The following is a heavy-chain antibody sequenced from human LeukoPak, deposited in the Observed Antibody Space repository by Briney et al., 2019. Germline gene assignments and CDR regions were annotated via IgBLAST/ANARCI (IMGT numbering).Heavy chain of an antibody. D-gene: IGHD3-3*01. CDR2: IIPIVGTA. CDR3: AAGGFLQCSPIENAFDY. V-gene: IGHV1-69*01. Sequence: VKVSCKASGGTFSSYAISWVRHAPGGGLEWWGGIIPIVGTANYAQKSQGRRTITPDESTSTAYMELSSLRSEDTAVYYCAAGGFLQCSPIENAFDYWGQRTLVTVSS. J-gene: IGHJ4*02. CDR1: GGTFSSYA.